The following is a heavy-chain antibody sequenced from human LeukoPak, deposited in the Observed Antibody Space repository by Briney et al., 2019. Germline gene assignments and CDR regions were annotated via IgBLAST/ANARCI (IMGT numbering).Heavy chain of an antibody. J-gene: IGHJ3*02. D-gene: IGHD3-22*01. V-gene: IGHV3-7*01. CDR2: IKQDGSEK. Sequence: PGGSLRLSCAASGFTFSSYWMSWVRQAPGKGLEWVANIKQDGSEKYYVDSVKGRFTISRDNAKNSLYLQMNSLRAEDTAVYYCARGGLIVVKENAFDIWGQGTMVTVSS. CDR3: ARGGLIVVKENAFDI. CDR1: GFTFSSYW.